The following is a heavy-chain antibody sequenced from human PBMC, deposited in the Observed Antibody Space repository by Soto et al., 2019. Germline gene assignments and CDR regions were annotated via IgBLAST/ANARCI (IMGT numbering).Heavy chain of an antibody. D-gene: IGHD5-12*01. CDR2: ISSSSGATT. CDR1: TFNFNVYS. CDR3: AQMDTMTTSDFDV. J-gene: IGHJ3*01. Sequence: PGGSLRLSCTASTFNFNVYSMTWVRQPPGKGLEWVAAISSSSGATTYYAESVKGRFTISRDNSKNTLFLQLNSLRGEDTAMYYCAQMDTMTTSDFDVWGPGAMVTVSS. V-gene: IGHV3-23*01.